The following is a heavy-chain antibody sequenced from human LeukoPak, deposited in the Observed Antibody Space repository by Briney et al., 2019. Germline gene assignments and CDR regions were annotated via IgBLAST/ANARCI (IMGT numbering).Heavy chain of an antibody. Sequence: ASVKVSCKASGYTFTTYSISWVRQAPGQGLEWMGWISAFNGDTNYAQKLQGRVTMTTDTSTNTAYMEMGSLRSDDTAVYYCAREESFYGMDLWGQGTTVTVSS. CDR2: ISAFNGDT. CDR3: AREESFYGMDL. V-gene: IGHV1-18*01. J-gene: IGHJ6*02. CDR1: GYTFTTYS.